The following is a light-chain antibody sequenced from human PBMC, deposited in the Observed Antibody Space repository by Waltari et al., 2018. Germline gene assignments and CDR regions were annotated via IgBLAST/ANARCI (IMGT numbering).Light chain of an antibody. CDR2: KNG. V-gene: IGLV1-44*01. CDR1: KTNIGSNT. J-gene: IGLJ2*01. Sequence: QSVLTQPPSESGAPGQTVTISCSGGKTNIGSNTVNWYHQVPGTAPRFIMFKNGQRPSGVPDRVSASKSGTSASLAISGLQPDDEATYYCSSWDDSLNGPLFGGGTKVTVL. CDR3: SSWDDSLNGPL.